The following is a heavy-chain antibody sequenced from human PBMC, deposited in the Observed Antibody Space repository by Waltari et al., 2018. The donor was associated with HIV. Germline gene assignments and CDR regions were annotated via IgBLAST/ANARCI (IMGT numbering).Heavy chain of an antibody. CDR3: ARGQRVWSGYQYYYYMDV. V-gene: IGHV1-8*01. J-gene: IGHJ6*03. D-gene: IGHD3-3*01. CDR2: MNPNSANT. CDR1: GYTFSSHD. Sequence: QVQLVQSGAEVKKPGASVKVSCMASGYTFSSHDINWVRQATGQGLEWMGWMNPNSANTGYAQKFQGRVTMTRNTSISTAYMELSSLRSEDTAVYYCARGQRVWSGYQYYYYMDVWGKGTTVTVSS.